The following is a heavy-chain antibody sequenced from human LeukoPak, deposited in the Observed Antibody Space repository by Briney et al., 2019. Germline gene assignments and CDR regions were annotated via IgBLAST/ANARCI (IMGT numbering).Heavy chain of an antibody. Sequence: SQTLSLTCTVSGDSISNDNYYWNWIRQPAGKGLQWIGRIFSSGSSIYNPSLKSRVTMSVDTSKNQFTLKLNSVTAADTAVYYCARERGRSYGSVPYYYFYMDVWGKGTTVTVSS. CDR1: GDSISNDNYY. D-gene: IGHD5-18*01. CDR3: ARERGRSYGSVPYYYFYMDV. J-gene: IGHJ6*03. CDR2: IFSSGSS. V-gene: IGHV4-61*02.